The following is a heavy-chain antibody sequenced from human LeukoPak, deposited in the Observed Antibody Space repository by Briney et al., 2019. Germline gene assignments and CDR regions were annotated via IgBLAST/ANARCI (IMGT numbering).Heavy chain of an antibody. Sequence: GASVKVSCKASGFTFTSSAVQWVRQARGQRLEWIGWIVVGSGNTNYAQKFQERVTITRDMSTSTAYMELSSLRSEDTAVYYCARDGNLDYDFWSGPLQFDYWGQGTLVTVSS. D-gene: IGHD3-3*01. CDR2: IVVGSGNT. J-gene: IGHJ4*02. CDR3: ARDGNLDYDFWSGPLQFDY. CDR1: GFTFTSSA. V-gene: IGHV1-58*01.